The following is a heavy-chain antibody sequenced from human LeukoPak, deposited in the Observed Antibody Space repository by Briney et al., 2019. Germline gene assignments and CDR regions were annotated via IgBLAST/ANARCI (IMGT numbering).Heavy chain of an antibody. CDR2: VDHTGST. J-gene: IGHJ4*02. CDR3: AGVNYYDNYRLDY. D-gene: IGHD3-22*01. V-gene: IGHV4-59*01. Sequence: SETLSLTCSVSDDSITMYYWTWIRQPPGKGLEWIGYVDHTGSTNFNPSLNGRVSISRDTTNNLFSLRLRSVTAADTAVYYCAGVNYYDNYRLDYWGQGTLVTVSS. CDR1: DDSITMYY.